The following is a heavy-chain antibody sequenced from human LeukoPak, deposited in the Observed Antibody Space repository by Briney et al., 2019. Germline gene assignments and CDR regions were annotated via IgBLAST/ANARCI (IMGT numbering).Heavy chain of an antibody. CDR2: INPNSGGT. J-gene: IGHJ4*02. Sequence: ASVKVSCKASGYTFTGYYMHWARQAPGQGLEWMGWINPNSGGTNYAQKFQGRVTMTRDTSISTAYMELSRLRSDDTAVYYCARDVYDYVWGSYRYTGGYFDYWGQGTLVTVSS. CDR1: GYTFTGYY. CDR3: ARDVYDYVWGSYRYTGGYFDY. V-gene: IGHV1-2*02. D-gene: IGHD3-16*02.